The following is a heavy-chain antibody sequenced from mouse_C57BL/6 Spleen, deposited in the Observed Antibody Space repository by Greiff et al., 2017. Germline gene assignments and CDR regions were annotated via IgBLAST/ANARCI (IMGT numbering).Heavy chain of an antibody. CDR3: ARFAYDGADYLDY. Sequence: VHLVESGAELVKPGASVKISCKASGYAFSSYWMNWVKQRPGKGLEWIGQIYPGDGDTNYNGKFKGKATLTADKSSSTAYMQRSSLTSEVSAVYFCARFAYDGADYLDYWGQGTTPTVSS. D-gene: IGHD2-3*01. CDR1: GYAFSSYW. V-gene: IGHV1-80*01. CDR2: IYPGDGDT. J-gene: IGHJ2*01.